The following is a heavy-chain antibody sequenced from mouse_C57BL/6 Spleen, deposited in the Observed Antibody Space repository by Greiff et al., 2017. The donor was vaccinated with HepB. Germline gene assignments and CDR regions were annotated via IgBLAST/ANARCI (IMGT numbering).Heavy chain of an antibody. CDR2: IDPNSGGT. D-gene: IGHD1-1*01. Sequence: VQLQQPGAELVKPGASVKLSCKASGYTFTSYWMHWVKQRPGRGLEWIGRIDPNSGGTKYNEKFKSKATLTVDKPSSTAYVQLSSLTSEDSAVYYCARYPDYDGSSPYYAMDYWGQGTSVTVSS. J-gene: IGHJ4*01. V-gene: IGHV1-72*01. CDR1: GYTFTSYW. CDR3: ARYPDYDGSSPYYAMDY.